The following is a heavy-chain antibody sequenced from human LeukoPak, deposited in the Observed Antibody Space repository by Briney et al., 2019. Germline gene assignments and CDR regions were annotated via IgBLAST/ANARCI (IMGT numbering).Heavy chain of an antibody. Sequence: SETLSLTCTVSGGSISSYYWSWIRQPPGKGLEWIGCNYYSGSTNYNPSLKSRVTISVDTSKNQFSLKLSSVTAADTAVYYCARAGMATIPSWVYYFDYWAREPWSPSPQ. D-gene: IGHD5-24*01. V-gene: IGHV4-59*01. CDR3: ARAGMATIPSWVYYFDY. CDR1: GGSISSYY. CDR2: NYYSGST. J-gene: IGHJ4*02.